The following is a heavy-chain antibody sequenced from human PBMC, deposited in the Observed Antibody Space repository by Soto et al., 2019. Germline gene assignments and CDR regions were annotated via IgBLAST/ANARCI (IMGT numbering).Heavy chain of an antibody. CDR2: IIPIFGTA. CDR3: ARDLSGRRNPTN. J-gene: IGHJ3*01. D-gene: IGHD3-10*01. CDR1: GGTFSSYA. V-gene: IGHV1-69*13. Sequence: ASVKVSCKASGGTFSSYAISWVRQAPGQGLEWMGGIIPIFGTANYAQKFQGRVTITADESTSTAYMELSSLRSEDTAVYYCARDLSGRRNPTNWGQGTMVTVSS.